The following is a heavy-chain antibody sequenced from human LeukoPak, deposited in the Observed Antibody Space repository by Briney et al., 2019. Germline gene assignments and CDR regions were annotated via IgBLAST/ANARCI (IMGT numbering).Heavy chain of an antibody. CDR1: GYSFTGYY. CDR3: ARDLEWLYPGGAFDI. J-gene: IGHJ3*02. V-gene: IGHV1-46*01. Sequence: EASVKVSCKASGYSFTGYYLHWVRQAPGQGLEWMGIINPSGGSTSYAQKFQGRVTMTRDMSTSTVYMELSSLRSEDTAVYYCARDLEWLYPGGAFDIWGQGTMVTVSS. D-gene: IGHD3-3*01. CDR2: INPSGGST.